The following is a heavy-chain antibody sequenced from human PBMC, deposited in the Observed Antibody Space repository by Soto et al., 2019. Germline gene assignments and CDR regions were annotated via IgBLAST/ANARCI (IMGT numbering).Heavy chain of an antibody. J-gene: IGHJ5*02. D-gene: IGHD4-17*01. CDR3: ARHSPDYGEGWFDP. CDR1: GGSISSSSYY. CDR2: IYYSGST. Sequence: QLQLQESGPGLVKPSETLSLTCTVSGGSISSSSYYWGWIRQPPGKGLEWIGSIYYSGSTYYNPSLKSRVTISVDTSKNQFSLKRSSVTAADTAVYYCARHSPDYGEGWFDPWGQGTLVTVSS. V-gene: IGHV4-39*01.